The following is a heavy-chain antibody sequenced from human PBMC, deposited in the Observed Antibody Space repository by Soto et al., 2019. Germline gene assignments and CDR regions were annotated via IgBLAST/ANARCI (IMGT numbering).Heavy chain of an antibody. J-gene: IGHJ6*02. CDR3: ARLPVEAGYSSGWLSAYYYYYGMDV. CDR1: GGSISSSNW. Sequence: SETLSLTCAVSGGSISSSNWWSWVRQPPGKGLEWIGEIYHSGSTNYNPSLKSRVTISVDKSKNHFSLKLSSVTAADTAVFYCARLPVEAGYSSGWLSAYYYYYGMDVWGQGTTVTVSS. CDR2: IYHSGST. V-gene: IGHV4-4*02. D-gene: IGHD6-19*01.